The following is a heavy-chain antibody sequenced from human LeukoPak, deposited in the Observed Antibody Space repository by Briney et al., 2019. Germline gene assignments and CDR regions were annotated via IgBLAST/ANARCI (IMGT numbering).Heavy chain of an antibody. D-gene: IGHD4-11*01. CDR1: GGTFSSYA. Sequence: GASVKVSCKASGGTFSSYAISWVRQAPGQGPEWMGGIIPIFGTANYAQKFQGRVTITADESTSTAYMELSSLRSEDTAVYYCAGNSNYPPNWFDPWGQGTLVTVSS. CDR3: AGNSNYPPNWFDP. CDR2: IIPIFGTA. J-gene: IGHJ5*02. V-gene: IGHV1-69*13.